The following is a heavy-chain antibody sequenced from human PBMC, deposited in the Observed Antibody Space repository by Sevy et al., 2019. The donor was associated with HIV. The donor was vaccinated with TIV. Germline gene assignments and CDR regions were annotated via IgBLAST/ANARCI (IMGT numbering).Heavy chain of an antibody. V-gene: IGHV3-33*01. CDR3: ASWSYYYASRSQNFDY. CDR2: IWYDGTNI. Sequence: GGSLRLSCAASGFTFSSYGMHWVRQAPGKGLEWVALIWYDGTNIYYADSVKGRFTISRDNSKNTMYLQMNSLTAEDTAVYYCASWSYYYASRSQNFDYWGPGTLVTVSS. CDR1: GFTFSSYG. D-gene: IGHD3-10*01. J-gene: IGHJ4*02.